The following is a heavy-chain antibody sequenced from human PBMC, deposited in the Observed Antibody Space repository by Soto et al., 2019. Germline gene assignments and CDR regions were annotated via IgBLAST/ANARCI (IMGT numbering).Heavy chain of an antibody. V-gene: IGHV3-48*01. CDR2: ISSSSSTI. D-gene: IGHD4-17*01. J-gene: IGHJ3*02. CDR1: GFTFSSYS. Sequence: GGSLRLSCAASGFTFSSYSMNWVRQAPGKGLEWVSYISSSSSTIYYADSVKGRFTISRDNAKNSLYLQMNSLRAEDTAVYYCARLLEYGDYEGIPRWPDAFDIWGQGTMVTVSS. CDR3: ARLLEYGDYEGIPRWPDAFDI.